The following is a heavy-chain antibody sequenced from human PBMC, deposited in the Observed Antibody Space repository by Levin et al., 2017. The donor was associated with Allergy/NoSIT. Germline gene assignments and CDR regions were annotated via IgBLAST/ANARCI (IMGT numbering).Heavy chain of an antibody. CDR3: ARDRGFYDDSSYFYHSGMDV. CDR2: FYYSGDT. CDR1: GGSISGSTFY. D-gene: IGHD4-17*01. Sequence: SETLSLTCSVSGGSISGSTFYWGWIRQPPGKGLEWIGSFYYSGDTYYNPSLRSRVTISVDTSKNQFSLMVSSVTAADTAVYYCARDRGFYDDSSYFYHSGMDVWGQGTTVTVSS. V-gene: IGHV4-39*07. J-gene: IGHJ6*02.